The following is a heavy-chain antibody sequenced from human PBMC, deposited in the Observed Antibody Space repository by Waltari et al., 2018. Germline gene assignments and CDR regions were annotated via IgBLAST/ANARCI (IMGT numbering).Heavy chain of an antibody. CDR1: GFPSSTSG. CDR2: IASDGSRT. CDR3: ASHRPGGYGMDV. V-gene: IGHV3-74*01. J-gene: IGHJ6*02. D-gene: IGHD2-15*01. Sequence: VQLVESGGGLVQPEVSLRLPCETPGFPSSTSGMCWVRQVPGKGLVWVSTIASDGSRTRYADSVKGRFTISRDNAKNTLYLQTNSLRAEDTAVYYCASHRPGGYGMDVWGHGTTVTVSS.